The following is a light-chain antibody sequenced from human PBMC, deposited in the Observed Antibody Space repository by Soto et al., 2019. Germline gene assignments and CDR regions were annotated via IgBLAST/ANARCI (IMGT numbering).Light chain of an antibody. CDR3: QHYSGDRAT. CDR2: EVS. V-gene: IGKV1-5*03. CDR1: QSIDKW. J-gene: IGKJ1*01. Sequence: DIPMTQSPSTLSPSVGDRVTISCRASQSIDKWLAWYQHKPGKAPNLLIYEVSTLHSGVPSRFSGSGSGTEFTLTISSLRPDDFATYYCQHYSGDRATFGQGTKV.